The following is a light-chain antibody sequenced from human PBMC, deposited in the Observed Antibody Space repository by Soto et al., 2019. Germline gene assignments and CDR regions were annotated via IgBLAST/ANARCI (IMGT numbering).Light chain of an antibody. V-gene: IGKV1-5*03. CDR1: ESVNRW. J-gene: IGKJ4*01. CDR3: HQYNSSST. Sequence: DIQLTQFPSTLSASVGDKVTITCRASESVNRWLAWYQQKPGKAPKLLIYKASTLENGVPSRFRGSGSGTEFTLTISSLQPDDFATYYCHQYNSSSTFGGGTKVDIK. CDR2: KAS.